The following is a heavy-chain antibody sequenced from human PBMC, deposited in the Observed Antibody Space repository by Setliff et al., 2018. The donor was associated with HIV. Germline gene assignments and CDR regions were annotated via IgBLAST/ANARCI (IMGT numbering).Heavy chain of an antibody. J-gene: IGHJ6*03. CDR3: ARESPHGGDYILTTYYMDV. Sequence: PSETLSLTCAVYGESFRYDIWRGIRQPPGKGLEWIGEINHSGSTNYNPSLKSRVTISLDTSKNKFSLKLSSVTAADTAVYYCARESPHGGDYILTTYYMDVWGKGTTVTVSS. CDR2: INHSGST. D-gene: IGHD4-17*01. CDR1: GESFRYDI. V-gene: IGHV4-34*01.